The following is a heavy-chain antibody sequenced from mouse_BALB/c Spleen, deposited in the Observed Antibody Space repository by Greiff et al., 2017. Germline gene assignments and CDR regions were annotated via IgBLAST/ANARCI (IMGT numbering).Heavy chain of an antibody. V-gene: IGHV10S3*01. Sequence: TGGGLVQPKGSLKLSCAASGFTFNTNAMNWVRQAPGKGLEWVARIRSKSNNYATYYADSVKDRFTISRDDSQSMLYLQMNNLKTEDTAMYYCVRDRDGYYAWFAYWGQGTLVTVSA. CDR1: GFTFNTNA. D-gene: IGHD2-3*01. J-gene: IGHJ3*01. CDR3: VRDRDGYYAWFAY. CDR2: IRSKSNNYAT.